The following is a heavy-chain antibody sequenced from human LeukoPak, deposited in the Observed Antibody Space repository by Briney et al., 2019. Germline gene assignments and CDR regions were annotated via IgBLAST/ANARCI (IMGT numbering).Heavy chain of an antibody. J-gene: IGHJ4*02. D-gene: IGHD1-26*01. CDR3: ARDSGSGNNDY. V-gene: IGHV1-24*01. CDR2: FDPEDGET. Sequence: GSVQVSCQVSGYTLTELSMHWVRQAPGKGLEWMGGFDPEDGETIYAQNFQGRVTFISNTSATTAFMELSSLRSEDAAVYYCARDSGSGNNDYWGQGTLVTVSS. CDR1: GYTLTELS.